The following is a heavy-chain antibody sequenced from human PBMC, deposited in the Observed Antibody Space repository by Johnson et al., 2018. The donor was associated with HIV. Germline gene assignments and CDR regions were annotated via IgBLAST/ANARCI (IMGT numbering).Heavy chain of an antibody. J-gene: IGHJ3*02. CDR1: GFTFSSYG. V-gene: IGHV3-30*02. Sequence: VQLVESGGGLIQPGGSLRLSCAASGFTFSSYGMHWVRQAPGKGLEWVAFIRYDGSNKYYADSVKGRFTISRDNSKNTLYLQMNSLRAEDTAVYYCAKIQGINYYGSGEDAFDIWGQGTMVTVSS. CDR3: AKIQGINYYGSGEDAFDI. CDR2: IRYDGSNK. D-gene: IGHD3-10*01.